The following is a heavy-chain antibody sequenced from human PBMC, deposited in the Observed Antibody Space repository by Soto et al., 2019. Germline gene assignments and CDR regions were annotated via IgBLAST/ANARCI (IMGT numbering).Heavy chain of an antibody. V-gene: IGHV3-48*04. CDR2: ISGGSKTI. CDR3: ARASQFGELLIHY. J-gene: IGHJ4*02. Sequence: PGGSLRLSCAASGFTFKSYSMNWVRQAPGKGLEWVSYISGGSKTINYADSVRGRFTISRDNARNSLYLQMNSLRVEDTAVYYCARASQFGELLIHYWGQGTVVTVSS. CDR1: GFTFKSYS. D-gene: IGHD2-8*01.